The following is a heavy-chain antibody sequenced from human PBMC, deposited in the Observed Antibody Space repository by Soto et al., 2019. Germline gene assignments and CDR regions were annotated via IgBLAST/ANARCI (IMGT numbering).Heavy chain of an antibody. Sequence: QVQLVESGGGVVQPGRSLRLSCAASGFTFSSYGMHWXRXAPGKGLEWVAVISYDGNNKYYADSVKGRFTISRDNFKNTLYLQMDSLRAEDTAMYYCAKDHLETTVTTPSYWGQGTLVTVSS. CDR2: ISYDGNNK. CDR1: GFTFSSYG. CDR3: AKDHLETTVTTPSY. V-gene: IGHV3-30*18. D-gene: IGHD4-17*01. J-gene: IGHJ4*02.